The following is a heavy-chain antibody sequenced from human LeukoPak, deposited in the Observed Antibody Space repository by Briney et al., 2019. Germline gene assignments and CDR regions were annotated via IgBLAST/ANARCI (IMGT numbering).Heavy chain of an antibody. D-gene: IGHD3-10*01. Sequence: VASVKVSCKASGYRLIDDYMHCVRQAPGQGLEWMGYINPRTGDTKYTQKSQGRVTMTRDTSINTAYMELSSLRPDDTAIYFCARDGGRFGEYSFDIWGPGTMVTVSP. CDR3: ARDGGRFGEYSFDI. CDR2: INPRTGDT. J-gene: IGHJ3*02. CDR1: GYRLIDDY. V-gene: IGHV1-2*02.